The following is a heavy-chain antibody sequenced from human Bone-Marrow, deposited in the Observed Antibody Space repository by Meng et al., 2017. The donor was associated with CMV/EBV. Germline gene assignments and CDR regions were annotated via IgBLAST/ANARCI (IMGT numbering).Heavy chain of an antibody. CDR3: ARVGAARASDY. Sequence: TCAVSSGSSRSSNWWSWVRQHPGKGLEWIGEIYHSGSTNYNPSRKSRVTISVDKSKNQFSLKLSSVTAADTAVYYCARVGAARASDYWGQGTLVTVSS. CDR2: IYHSGST. J-gene: IGHJ4*02. D-gene: IGHD6-6*01. CDR1: SGSSRSSNW. V-gene: IGHV4-4*02.